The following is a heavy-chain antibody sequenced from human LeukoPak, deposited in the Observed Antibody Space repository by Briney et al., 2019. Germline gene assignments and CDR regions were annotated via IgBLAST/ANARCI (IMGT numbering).Heavy chain of an antibody. CDR3: AGGPSSSSTYYYYYMDV. J-gene: IGHJ6*03. CDR1: GFTFSDYY. CDR2: ISSSSSTI. Sequence: PGGSLRLSCAASGFTFSDYYMSWIRQAPGKGLEWVPYISSSSSTIYYADSVKARLTISRHNAKNSLYLQMNSLRAEDTAVYYCAGGPSSSSTYYYYYMDVWGKGTTVSVSS. D-gene: IGHD6-6*01. V-gene: IGHV3-11*04.